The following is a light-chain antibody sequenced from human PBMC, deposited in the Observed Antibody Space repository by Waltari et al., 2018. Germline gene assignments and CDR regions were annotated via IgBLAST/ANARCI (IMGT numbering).Light chain of an antibody. CDR1: QNVLSSPHNKRF. CDR3: QQYYSIPWT. J-gene: IGKJ1*01. Sequence: DIVMTQSPDSLAVSLGERATVNCKSSQNVLSSPHNKRFLAWFQQKLGHPPKLLIYWASTRESGVPVRFSGSGSGRDFTLTISSLQAEDVAVYYCQQYYSIPWTFGQGTKVEIK. V-gene: IGKV4-1*01. CDR2: WAS.